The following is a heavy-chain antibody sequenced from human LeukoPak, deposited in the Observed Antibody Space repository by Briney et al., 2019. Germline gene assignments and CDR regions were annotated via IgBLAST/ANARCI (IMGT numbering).Heavy chain of an antibody. Sequence: PGGSQRLSCAASGFTVSSSEMNWVRQAAGKGLEWVSFISNNGDTITYVDAVKGRFTISRDNAKNSLYLQMNSLRAEDTAVYDCARWYCSSTSCQSYYYGMDVWGQGTTVTVSS. CDR3: ARWYCSSTSCQSYYYGMDV. CDR1: GFTVSSSE. V-gene: IGHV3-48*03. J-gene: IGHJ6*02. CDR2: ISNNGDTI. D-gene: IGHD2-2*01.